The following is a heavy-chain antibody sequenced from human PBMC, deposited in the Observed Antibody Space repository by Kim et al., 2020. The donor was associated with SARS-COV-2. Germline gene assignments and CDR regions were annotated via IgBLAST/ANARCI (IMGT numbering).Heavy chain of an antibody. V-gene: IGHV2-5*05. D-gene: IGHD5-12*01. CDR3: VHRLPDPKKRGYTAWYGDYFQY. J-gene: IGHJ4*02. CDR1: GFSLSANGVG. Sequence: SGPTLVKPTQTLTLTCTFSGFSLSANGVGVGWIRQPPGKALECLALIYWDDDKRYGPSLESRLTITKDTSKHQVVLTMTNMDPVDTGTYYCVHRLPDPKKRGYTAWYGDYFQYWGRGILVTVSS. CDR2: IYWDDDK.